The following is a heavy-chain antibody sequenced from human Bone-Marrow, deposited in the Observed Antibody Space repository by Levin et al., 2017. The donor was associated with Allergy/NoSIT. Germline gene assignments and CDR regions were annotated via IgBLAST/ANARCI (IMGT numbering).Heavy chain of an antibody. D-gene: IGHD6-19*01. V-gene: IGHV4-31*02. CDR3: ARARYSTGWYDSGGYFDS. CDR1: GASMRSGGDY. Sequence: SQTLSLTCTVSGASMRSGGDYWTWILQHPGKGLDLLGYIHYSGSTYYNPSLKSRVTISVDRSKNQFSLNLTSVTAADTAVYYCARARYSTGWYDSGGYFDSWGQGTLVTVSS. J-gene: IGHJ4*02. CDR2: IHYSGST.